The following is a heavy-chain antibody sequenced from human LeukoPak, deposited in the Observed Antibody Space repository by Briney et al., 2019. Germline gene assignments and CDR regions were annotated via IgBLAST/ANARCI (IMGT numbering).Heavy chain of an antibody. CDR2: IKVDGTEK. J-gene: IGHJ4*02. Sequence: PGGSLRLSCAASGFSFSAYWMSWVRQAPGKGLEWVANIKVDGTEKYYVDSVKGRFTISRDNAKNSLSLQMSGLRAEDTAVYYCARDWSGSGTAFDHWGQGTLVTVSS. CDR3: ARDWSGSGTAFDH. V-gene: IGHV3-7*05. D-gene: IGHD2-15*01. CDR1: GFSFSAYW.